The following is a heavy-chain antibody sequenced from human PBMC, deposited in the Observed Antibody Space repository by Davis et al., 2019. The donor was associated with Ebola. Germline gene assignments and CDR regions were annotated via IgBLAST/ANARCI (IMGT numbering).Heavy chain of an antibody. CDR1: GYTFTRYG. Sequence: AASVKVSCKASGYTFTRYGISWVRQAPGQGLEWMGWISAHNGNTNYAQKLQGRVTMTTGTSTSTAYMEVRSLRSDDTAVYYCARDRGMIAAAGVCDYWGQGTLVTVSS. V-gene: IGHV1-18*04. J-gene: IGHJ4*02. CDR2: ISAHNGNT. CDR3: ARDRGMIAAAGVCDY. D-gene: IGHD6-13*01.